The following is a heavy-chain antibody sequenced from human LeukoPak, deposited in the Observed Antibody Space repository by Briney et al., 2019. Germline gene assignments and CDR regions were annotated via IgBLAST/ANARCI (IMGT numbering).Heavy chain of an antibody. V-gene: IGHV3-7*05. Sequence: GGSLRLSCAASGFTFSSYWMSWVRQAPGKGLECVANIKQDGSEKYYVDSVKGRFPISRDNAKNSLYLQMNSLRVEDTAVYYWARCMIWDWIGDPDAFDIWGQGTMVTVSS. D-gene: IGHD3/OR15-3a*01. J-gene: IGHJ3*02. CDR2: IKQDGSEK. CDR3: ARCMIWDWIGDPDAFDI. CDR1: GFTFSSYW.